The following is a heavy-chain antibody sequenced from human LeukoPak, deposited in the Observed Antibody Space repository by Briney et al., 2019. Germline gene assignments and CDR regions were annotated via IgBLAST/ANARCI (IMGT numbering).Heavy chain of an antibody. Sequence: SETLSLTCAVYGGSFSGYYWSWIRQPPGKGPEWIGEINHSGSTNYNPSLKSRVTISVDTSKNQFSLKLSSVTAADTAVYYCARGARGYSYGYKRPWFDPWGQGTLVTVSS. CDR2: INHSGST. CDR3: ARGARGYSYGYKRPWFDP. D-gene: IGHD5-18*01. V-gene: IGHV4-34*01. CDR1: GGSFSGYY. J-gene: IGHJ5*02.